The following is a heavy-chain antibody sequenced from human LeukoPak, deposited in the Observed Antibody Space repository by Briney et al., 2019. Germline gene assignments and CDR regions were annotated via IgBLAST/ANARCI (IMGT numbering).Heavy chain of an antibody. D-gene: IGHD3-10*01. V-gene: IGHV3-48*01. CDR1: GFTFSSYS. CDR3: VKSSHGSGTYYGGFDY. CDR2: ISSSSSTI. Sequence: GGSLRLSCAASGFTFSSYSMNWVRQAPGKGLEWVSYISSSSSTIYYADSVKGRFTISRDNSKNTLYLQMNSLRGEDTAVYYCVKSSHGSGTYYGGFDYWGQGTLATVST. J-gene: IGHJ4*02.